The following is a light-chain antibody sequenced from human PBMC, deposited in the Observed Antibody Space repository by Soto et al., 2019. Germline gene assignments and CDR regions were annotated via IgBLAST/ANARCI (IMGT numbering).Light chain of an antibody. Sequence: VLTQSPCTLSLSPGERATLSCRASQSGSSMFFAWYQLKPGQAPRLLIFATSNRATGIPDRFSGSGSGTDFTLTISRLEPEDFALYYCQQYGNSPPTFGQGTKVEMK. J-gene: IGKJ2*01. CDR2: ATS. CDR3: QQYGNSPPT. CDR1: QSGSSMF. V-gene: IGKV3-20*01.